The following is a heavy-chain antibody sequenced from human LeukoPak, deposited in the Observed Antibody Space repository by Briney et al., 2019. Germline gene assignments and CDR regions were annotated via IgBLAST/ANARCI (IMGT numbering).Heavy chain of an antibody. J-gene: IGHJ4*02. CDR2: IYPGDSDT. CDR1: GYSFASYW. V-gene: IGHV5-51*01. D-gene: IGHD6-13*01. CDR3: ARQDDSSSWYTPFDY. Sequence: GESLKISCKGSGYSFASYWIGWVRQMPGKGLEWMGIIYPGDSDTRYSPSFQGQVTISADKSISTAYLQWSSLKASDTAMYYCARQDDSSSWYTPFDYWGQGTLVTVSS.